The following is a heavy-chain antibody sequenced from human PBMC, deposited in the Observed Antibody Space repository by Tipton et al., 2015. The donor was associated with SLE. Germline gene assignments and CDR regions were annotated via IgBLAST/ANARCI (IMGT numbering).Heavy chain of an antibody. Sequence: SLRLSCAASGFTFSTSWMYWVRQSPGKGLVWVSRINSDGTSTSYADFVKGRFTISRDDSKNTLYLQMSSLRADDTAIYYCAKEIRPNDYWGQGTLVTVFS. CDR1: GFTFSTSW. CDR3: AKEIRPNDY. J-gene: IGHJ4*02. V-gene: IGHV3-74*01. CDR2: INSDGTST.